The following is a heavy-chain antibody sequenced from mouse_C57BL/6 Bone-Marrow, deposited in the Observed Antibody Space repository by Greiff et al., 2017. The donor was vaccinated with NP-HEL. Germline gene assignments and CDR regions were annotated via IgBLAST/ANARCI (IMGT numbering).Heavy chain of an antibody. V-gene: IGHV1-64*01. J-gene: IGHJ2*01. CDR1: GYTFTSYW. CDR2: IHPNSGST. D-gene: IGHD1-1*01. CDR3: ARGGYYGTFGY. Sequence: QVQLQQPGAELVKPGASVKLSCKASGYTFTSYWMHWVKQRPGQGLEWIGMIHPNSGSTNYNEKFKSKATLTVDKSSSTAYMQLSSLASEDSAVYYCARGGYYGTFGYWGQGTTLTVSS.